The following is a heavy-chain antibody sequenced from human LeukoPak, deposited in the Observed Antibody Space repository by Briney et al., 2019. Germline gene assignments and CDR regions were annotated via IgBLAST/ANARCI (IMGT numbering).Heavy chain of an antibody. J-gene: IGHJ3*02. CDR2: ISGSGGST. CDR1: GFTFSSYA. CDR3: ARGLDDYEDAFDI. V-gene: IGHV3-23*01. Sequence: GGSLRLSCAASGFTFSSYAMSWVRQAPGKGLEWVSAISGSGGSTYYADSVKGRFTISRDNSKNTLYLQMNSLRAEDTALYYCARGLDDYEDAFDIWGQGTMVTVSS. D-gene: IGHD4-17*01.